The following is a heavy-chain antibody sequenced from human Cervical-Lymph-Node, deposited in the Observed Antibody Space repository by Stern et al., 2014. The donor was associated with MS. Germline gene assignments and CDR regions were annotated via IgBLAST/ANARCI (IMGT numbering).Heavy chain of an antibody. CDR1: GYIFTNYA. J-gene: IGHJ6*02. D-gene: IGHD4-17*01. CDR3: ARVWSRYGDYGMDV. CDR2: INTKPGNS. V-gene: IGHV7-4-1*02. Sequence: QDQLVQSGSELKKPGASVKVSCKASGYIFTNYAMNWVRQAPGQGLEWMGWINTKPGNSTYAQGFTGRFVFSLDTSVSTAYLQISSLKAEDTAVYYCARVWSRYGDYGMDVWGQGTTVTVSS.